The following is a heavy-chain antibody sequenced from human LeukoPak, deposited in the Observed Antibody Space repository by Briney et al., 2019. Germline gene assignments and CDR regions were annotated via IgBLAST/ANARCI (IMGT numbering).Heavy chain of an antibody. CDR1: GFTFSSYW. V-gene: IGHV3-7*03. D-gene: IGHD3-10*01. Sequence: GGSLRLSCAASGFTFSSYWISWVRQAPGNGLEWVANIKQDGSEKYYVDSVKGRFTISRDNAKNSLYLQMNSLRAEDTAVYYCARVGLLSNYYGSGSYVDYWGQGTLVTVSS. CDR3: ARVGLLSNYYGSGSYVDY. CDR2: IKQDGSEK. J-gene: IGHJ4*02.